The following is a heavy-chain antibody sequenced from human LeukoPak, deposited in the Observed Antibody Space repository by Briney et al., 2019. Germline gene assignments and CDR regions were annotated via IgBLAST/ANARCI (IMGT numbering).Heavy chain of an antibody. D-gene: IGHD3-10*01. CDR1: GYTFTSYG. Sequence: ASVKVSCKASGYTFTSYGISWVRQAPGQGLEWMGWISAYNGNTNYAQKLQGRVTMTTDTSTSTAYMELRSLRSDDTAVYYCASPLGYYGSGSHTYYYYGMDVWGQGTTVTVSS. J-gene: IGHJ6*02. CDR2: ISAYNGNT. V-gene: IGHV1-18*01. CDR3: ASPLGYYGSGSHTYYYYGMDV.